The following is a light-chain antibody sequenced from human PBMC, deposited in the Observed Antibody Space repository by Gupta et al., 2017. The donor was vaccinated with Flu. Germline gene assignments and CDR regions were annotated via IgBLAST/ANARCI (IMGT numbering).Light chain of an antibody. V-gene: IGKV1-16*01. CDR1: QDIGPS. CDR2: GAS. CDR3: QQDNFYPLT. Sequence: PSSLSASIGDSVTISCRASQDIGPSVAWFHQAPGKAPKSLISGASNLQSGVPSRFSGRRAGTDFSLTIRGLQPEDFATYYCQQDNFYPLTFGQGTQMDFK. J-gene: IGKJ5*01.